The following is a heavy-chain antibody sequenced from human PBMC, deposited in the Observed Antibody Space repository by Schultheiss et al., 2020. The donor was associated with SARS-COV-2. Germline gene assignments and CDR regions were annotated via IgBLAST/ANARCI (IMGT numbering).Heavy chain of an antibody. V-gene: IGHV4-34*01. J-gene: IGHJ3*02. CDR3: AVVVTSDAFDI. CDR2: ICYSGST. Sequence: SETLSLTCAVYGGSFSGYYWNWIRQHPGKGLKWIGYICYSGSTYYNPSLKSLVTISVDTSKNQFSLKLSSVTAADTAVYYCAVVVTSDAFDIWGQGTMVTVSS. D-gene: IGHD2-15*01. CDR1: GGSFSGYY.